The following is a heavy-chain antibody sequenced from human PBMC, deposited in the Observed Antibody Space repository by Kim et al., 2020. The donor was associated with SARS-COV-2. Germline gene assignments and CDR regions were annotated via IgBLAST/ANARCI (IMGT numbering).Heavy chain of an antibody. J-gene: IGHJ6*02. CDR2: IYHSGST. CDR3: ARASAAGHYYYYGMDV. V-gene: IGHV4-4*02. D-gene: IGHD6-13*01. Sequence: SETLSLTCAVSGGSISSSNWWGWVRQPPGKGLEWIGEIYHSGSTNYNPSLKSRVTISVDKSQNQFSLKLSSVTASDTAVYYCARASAAGHYYYYGMDVWGQGTTVTVSS. CDR1: GGSISSSNW.